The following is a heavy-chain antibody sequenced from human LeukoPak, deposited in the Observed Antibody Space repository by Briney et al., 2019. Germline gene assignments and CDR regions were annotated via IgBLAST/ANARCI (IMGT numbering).Heavy chain of an antibody. D-gene: IGHD7-27*01. CDR1: GFTVSSNY. Sequence: GGSLRLSCAASGFTVSSNYMSWVRQAPGKGLEWVSVIYSGGSTYYADSVKGRFTISRDNSKNTLFLQMDSLRAEDTAVYYCAKDGGLWVSAHWGDSWGRGTLVTVSS. J-gene: IGHJ4*02. CDR2: IYSGGST. V-gene: IGHV3-53*01. CDR3: AKDGGLWVSAHWGDS.